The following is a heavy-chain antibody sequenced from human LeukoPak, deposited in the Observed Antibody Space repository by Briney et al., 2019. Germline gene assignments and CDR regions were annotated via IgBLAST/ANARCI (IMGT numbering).Heavy chain of an antibody. J-gene: IGHJ4*02. CDR1: GFIVSDND. CDR2: IYADGST. V-gene: IGHV3-66*04. Sequence: PGGSLRLSCAASGFIVSDNDIKWVRQAPGKGLEWVSLIYADGSTHYTDSVKGRFSISRDNSQNTVYLQMNSPRGEDTAVYFCAKRSVPGRPGYWGQGTLVTVSS. CDR3: AKRSVPGRPGY. D-gene: IGHD3-3*01.